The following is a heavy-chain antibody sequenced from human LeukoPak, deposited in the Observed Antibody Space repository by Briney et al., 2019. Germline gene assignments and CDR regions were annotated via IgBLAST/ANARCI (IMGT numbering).Heavy chain of an antibody. CDR1: GFTFSSYA. V-gene: IGHV3-23*01. D-gene: IGHD1-1*01. Sequence: GASLRLSCAAAGFTFSSYAMSWVRQAPRKGLEWVSTISGSGVSTYYADSVKGRFTISRDNSKNTLYLQMNSLRAEDTAVYYCAKRSDNWNDYYFDYWGQGTLVTVSS. CDR3: AKRSDNWNDYYFDY. CDR2: ISGSGVST. J-gene: IGHJ4*02.